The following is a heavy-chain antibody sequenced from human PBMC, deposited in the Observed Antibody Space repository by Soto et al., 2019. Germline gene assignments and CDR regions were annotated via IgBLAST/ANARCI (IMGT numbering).Heavy chain of an antibody. CDR3: VRAAGYSVIDYVYYYGMDV. V-gene: IGHV3-33*01. D-gene: IGHD5-12*01. Sequence: QVQLVESGGGVVQPGRSLRLSCAASGFTFSSYGMHWVRQAPGKGLEWVALVWYDGGNKYYADSVKGRFTISRDNSKNTLYLQMNSLRAEDTAVYYCVRAAGYSVIDYVYYYGMDVWGQGTTVTVSS. CDR2: VWYDGGNK. CDR1: GFTFSSYG. J-gene: IGHJ6*02.